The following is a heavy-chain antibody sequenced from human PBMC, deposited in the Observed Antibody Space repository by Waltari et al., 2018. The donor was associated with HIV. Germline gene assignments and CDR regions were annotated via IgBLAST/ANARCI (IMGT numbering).Heavy chain of an antibody. CDR3: ARDLVAPGNLFDY. V-gene: IGHV3-48*02. CDR2: ISNSGSAI. Sequence: EVQLVESGGGLVQPGGSLRLSCAASGFTFSSYNMNWVRQAPGRGLEWLSSISNSGSAIYYADSVKGRFTISRDNAKNSLYLQMNSLRDEDTAVYYCARDLVAPGNLFDYWGQGTLVTVSS. J-gene: IGHJ4*02. D-gene: IGHD5-12*01. CDR1: GFTFSSYN.